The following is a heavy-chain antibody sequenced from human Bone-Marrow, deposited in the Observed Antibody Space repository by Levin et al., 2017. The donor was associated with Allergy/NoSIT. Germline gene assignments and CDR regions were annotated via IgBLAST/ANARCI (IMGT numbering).Heavy chain of an antibody. J-gene: IGHJ4*02. Sequence: GESLKISCAASGFTFSDLYMSWIRQAPGKGLEWVSYISTSGSAAYYADSVKGRFTISRDNAKNSIYLQMNGLRVEDTALYYCARGALPDYWGQGTLVTVSS. CDR3: ARGALPDY. CDR1: GFTFSDLY. V-gene: IGHV3-11*01. CDR2: ISTSGSAA.